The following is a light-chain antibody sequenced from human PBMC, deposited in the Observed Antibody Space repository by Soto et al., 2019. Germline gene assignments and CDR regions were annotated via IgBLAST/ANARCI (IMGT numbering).Light chain of an antibody. J-gene: IGLJ1*01. V-gene: IGLV2-8*01. CDR3: SSYAGSNNYV. CDR1: SSDVGGYSY. CDR2: EVS. Sequence: PRWSATLYCTGTSSDVGGYSYVSWYQQHPGKAPKVMIFEVSKRPSGVPDRFSGSKSGNTASLTVSGLQAEDEADYYCSSYAGSNNYVFGTGTKVTVL.